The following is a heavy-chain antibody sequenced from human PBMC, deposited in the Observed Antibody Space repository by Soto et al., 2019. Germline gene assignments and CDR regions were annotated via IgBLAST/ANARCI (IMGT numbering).Heavy chain of an antibody. J-gene: IGHJ5*02. V-gene: IGHV3-49*03. CDR3: TRDASYYDFGSGYYVHNWFDP. Sequence: GGSLGLSCTASGFSFGDYAMRWFRQAPGKGLEWVGFIRSKAYGGTTEYAASVKGRFTISRDDSKSIAYLQMNSLKTEDTAVYYRTRDASYYDFGSGYYVHNWFDPWGQGTLLTVSS. CDR2: IRSKAYGGTT. CDR1: GFSFGDYA. D-gene: IGHD3-3*01.